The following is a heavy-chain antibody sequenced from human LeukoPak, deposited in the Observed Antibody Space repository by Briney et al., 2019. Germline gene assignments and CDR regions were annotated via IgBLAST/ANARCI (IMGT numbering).Heavy chain of an antibody. CDR3: ARARRYRSSWYHDY. V-gene: IGHV3-48*02. CDR2: ISSSSSTI. CDR1: GFSFSTYT. J-gene: IGHJ4*02. Sequence: QPGGSLRRSCAASGFSFSTYTMNWVRQAPGKGLDWVSYISSSSSTIYYADSVKGRFTISRDNANNSLYLQMNSLRDEDTAVYYCARARRYRSSWYHDYWGQGSLVTVSS. D-gene: IGHD6-13*01.